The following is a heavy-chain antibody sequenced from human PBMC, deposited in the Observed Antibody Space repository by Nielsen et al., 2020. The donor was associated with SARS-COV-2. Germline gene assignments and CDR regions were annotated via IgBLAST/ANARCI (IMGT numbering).Heavy chain of an antibody. CDR1: GFTFSSYA. D-gene: IGHD6-13*01. V-gene: IGHV3-30*04. J-gene: IGHJ4*02. Sequence: GESLKISCAASGFTFSSYAMHWVRQAPGKGLEWVAVISYDGSNKYYADSVKGRFTISRDNSKNTLYLQMNGLRGEDTAVYYCAKEVAAADSSDFDYWGQGTLVTVSS. CDR2: ISYDGSNK. CDR3: AKEVAAADSSDFDY.